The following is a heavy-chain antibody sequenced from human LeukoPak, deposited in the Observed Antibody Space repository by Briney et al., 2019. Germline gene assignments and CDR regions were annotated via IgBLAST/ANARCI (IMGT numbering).Heavy chain of an antibody. CDR1: GGSFSGYY. J-gene: IGHJ5*02. CDR2: INHSGST. D-gene: IGHD6-19*01. CDR3: ARAPHYSSGWYASNWFDP. Sequence: SETLSLTCAVYGGSFSGYYWSWIRQPPGKGLEWVGEINHSGSTNYNPSLKSRVTISVDTSKNQFSLKLSSVTAADTAVYYCARAPHYSSGWYASNWFDPWGQGTLVTVSS. V-gene: IGHV4-34*01.